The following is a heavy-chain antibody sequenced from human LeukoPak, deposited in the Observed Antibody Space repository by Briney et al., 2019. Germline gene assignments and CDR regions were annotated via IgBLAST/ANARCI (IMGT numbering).Heavy chain of an antibody. J-gene: IGHJ4*02. CDR3: AGSQYYDILTGYYANGDPLYFDY. CDR1: GGTFSSYA. V-gene: IGHV1-69*01. CDR2: IIPIFGTA. Sequence: VASVKVSCKASGGTFSSYAISWVRQAPGQGLEWMGGIIPIFGTANYAQKFQGRVTITADESTSTAYMELSSLRSEDTAVYYCAGSQYYDILTGYYANGDPLYFDYWGQGTLVTVSS. D-gene: IGHD3-9*01.